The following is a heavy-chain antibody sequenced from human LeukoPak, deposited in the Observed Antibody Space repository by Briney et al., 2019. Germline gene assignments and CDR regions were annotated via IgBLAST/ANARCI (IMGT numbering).Heavy chain of an antibody. J-gene: IGHJ4*02. V-gene: IGHV3-53*01. CDR2: IYSGGTT. CDR1: GFTVSSNY. CDR3: ARISLPYYFDY. Sequence: PGGSLRLSCAASGFTVSSNYMNWVRQAPGKGLEWVSVIYSGGTTYYADSVKGRFTISRDSSKNTLYLQMNSLRAEDTAVYYCARISLPYYFDYWGQGTLDTVSS.